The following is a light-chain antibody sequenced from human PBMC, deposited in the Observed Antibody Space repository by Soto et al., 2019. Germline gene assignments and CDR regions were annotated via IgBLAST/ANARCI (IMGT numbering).Light chain of an antibody. CDR3: QQSYGIPGT. J-gene: IGKJ1*01. Sequence: DIQMTQSPSPLSASVGDSVTITCRASQTINKYLNWYQHKPGKPPKLLVFAASSLQAGVPTRFSGSGAGTYVTVTINNLQYEDFATYYCQQSYGIPGTFGRGTRVEIK. CDR2: AAS. CDR1: QTINKY. V-gene: IGKV1-39*01.